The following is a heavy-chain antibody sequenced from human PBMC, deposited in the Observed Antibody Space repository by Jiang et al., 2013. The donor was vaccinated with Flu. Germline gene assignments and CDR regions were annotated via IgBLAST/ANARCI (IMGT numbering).Heavy chain of an antibody. CDR3: ATAPVGKIGVLLWFGELYY. CDR2: FDPEDGET. D-gene: IGHD3-10*01. J-gene: IGHJ4*02. Sequence: YTLTELSMHWVRQAPGKGLEWMGGFDPEDGETIYAQKFQGRVTMTEDTSTDTAYMELSSLRSEDTAVYYCATAPVGKIGVLLWFGELYYWGQGTLVTVSS. V-gene: IGHV1-24*01. CDR1: YTLTELS.